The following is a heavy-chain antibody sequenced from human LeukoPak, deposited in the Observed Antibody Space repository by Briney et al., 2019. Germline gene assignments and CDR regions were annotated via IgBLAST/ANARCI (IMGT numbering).Heavy chain of an antibody. CDR1: GFXFNRYW. Sequence: PGGSLRLSCAASGFXFNRYWIHWVRQVPGKGLVWVSRINSDGSSTTYADSVKGRFTISRDNARNTLYLQMNSLRAEDTAVYYCARGRGTIYMFDYWGQGTLVTVSS. J-gene: IGHJ4*02. V-gene: IGHV3-74*01. CDR3: ARGRGTIYMFDY. CDR2: INSDGSST. D-gene: IGHD2/OR15-2a*01.